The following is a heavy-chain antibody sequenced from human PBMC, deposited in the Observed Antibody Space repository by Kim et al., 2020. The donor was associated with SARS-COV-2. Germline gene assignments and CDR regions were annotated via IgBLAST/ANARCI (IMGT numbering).Heavy chain of an antibody. CDR1: GFTFSSYT. CDR3: SGSPPDYYGMDV. J-gene: IGHJ6*02. Sequence: GGSLRLSCAASGFTFSSYTMNWVRQAPGKGLEWVSSISGSGTYIHYADSVKGRFTISRDNAKNSLFLQMNSLRAEDRAMYYCSGSPPDYYGMDVWGQGTTVLVS. D-gene: IGHD1-26*01. CDR2: ISGSGTYI. V-gene: IGHV3-21*06.